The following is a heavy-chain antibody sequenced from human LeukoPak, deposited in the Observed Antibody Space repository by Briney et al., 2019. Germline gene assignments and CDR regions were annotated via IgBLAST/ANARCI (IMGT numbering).Heavy chain of an antibody. D-gene: IGHD2-2*01. CDR3: AREPSRYCSSTSCRLFDY. J-gene: IGHJ4*02. Sequence: GGSLRLSCAASGFTFSSYAMHWVRQAPGKGLEWVAVISYDGSNKYYADSVKGRFTISRDNSKNTLYLQMNSLRAEDTAVYYCAREPSRYCSSTSCRLFDYWGQGTLVTVSS. V-gene: IGHV3-30*07. CDR2: ISYDGSNK. CDR1: GFTFSSYA.